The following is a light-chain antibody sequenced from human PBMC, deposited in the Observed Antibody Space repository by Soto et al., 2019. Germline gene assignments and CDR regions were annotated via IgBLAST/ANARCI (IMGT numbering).Light chain of an antibody. CDR3: MQALQTPYT. J-gene: IGKJ2*01. V-gene: IGKV2-28*01. CDR2: LGS. CDR1: QSLLHNNGYNY. Sequence: DIVMTQSPLSLPVTPGEPASISCRSSQSLLHNNGYNYLDWYLQKPGQSPQLLIYLGSNRASGVPDRFSGSGSGTDLTLKISRVEAEDVGIYYCMQALQTPYTFGQGTKVDIK.